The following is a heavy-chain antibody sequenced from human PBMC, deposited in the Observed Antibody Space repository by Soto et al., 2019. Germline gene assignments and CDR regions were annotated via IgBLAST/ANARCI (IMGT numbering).Heavy chain of an antibody. Sequence: GASLKVSCKASGGTFSSYAISWVRQAPGQGLEWMGGIIPIFGTANYAQKFQGRVTITADESTSTAYMELSSLRSEDTAVYYCASPSYSSGASVGYCYGMDVWGQGTTVTVSS. J-gene: IGHJ6*02. D-gene: IGHD6-19*01. CDR3: ASPSYSSGASVGYCYGMDV. V-gene: IGHV1-69*13. CDR1: GGTFSSYA. CDR2: IIPIFGTA.